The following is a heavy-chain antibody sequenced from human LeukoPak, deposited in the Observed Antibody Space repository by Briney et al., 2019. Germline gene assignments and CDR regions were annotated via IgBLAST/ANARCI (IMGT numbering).Heavy chain of an antibody. CDR2: IYYSGST. D-gene: IGHD3-10*01. CDR1: GGSISSYY. Sequence: SETLSLTCTVSGGSISSYYWSWIRQPPGKGLEWIGYIYYSGSTNYNPSLKSRVTMSVDTSKNQLSLMLSSVTAADTAVYYCARGFGAGNYYYGWFDPWGQGTLVSVSS. V-gene: IGHV4-59*08. CDR3: ARGFGAGNYYYGWFDP. J-gene: IGHJ5*02.